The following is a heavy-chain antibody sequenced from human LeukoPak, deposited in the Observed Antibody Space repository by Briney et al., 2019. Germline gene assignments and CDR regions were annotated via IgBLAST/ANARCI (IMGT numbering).Heavy chain of an antibody. D-gene: IGHD5-18*01. J-gene: IGHJ4*02. V-gene: IGHV4-38-2*01. Sequence: ETLSLTCAVSGYSISSGYYWGWVRQPPGKGLEWIGSIHHSGNTDYNPSLKSRVTISVDTSKNQFSLKLTSVTAADTAVYYCARSSPAMVTYWGQGTLVTVSS. CDR3: ARSSPAMVTY. CDR1: GYSISSGYY. CDR2: IHHSGNT.